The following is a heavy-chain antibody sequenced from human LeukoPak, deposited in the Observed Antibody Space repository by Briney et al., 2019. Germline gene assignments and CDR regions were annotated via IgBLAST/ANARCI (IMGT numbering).Heavy chain of an antibody. J-gene: IGHJ4*02. CDR1: GYTFTGYY. CDR3: ARGGVTPDNSRLPYY. D-gene: IGHD3-10*01. Sequence: ASVKVSCKASGYTFTGYYMHWVRQAPGQGLEWMGWINPNSGGTNYAQKFQGRVTMTRDTSVSTAYMELSRLRSDDTAVYCCARGGVTPDNSRLPYYWGQGTLVTVSS. V-gene: IGHV1-2*02. CDR2: INPNSGGT.